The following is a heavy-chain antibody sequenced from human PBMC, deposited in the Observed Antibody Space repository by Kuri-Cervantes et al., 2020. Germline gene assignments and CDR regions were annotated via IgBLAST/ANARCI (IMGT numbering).Heavy chain of an antibody. CDR3: AADSSEVASLDY. Sequence: GESLKISCAASGFTFSDYYMSWIRQAPGKGLEWVSYISSSGSTIYYADSVKGRFTISRDNAKNSLYLQMNSLRAEDTAVYYCAADSSEVASLDYWGQGTLVTVSS. V-gene: IGHV3-11*01. CDR2: ISSSGSTI. J-gene: IGHJ4*02. D-gene: IGHD5-24*01. CDR1: GFTFSDYY.